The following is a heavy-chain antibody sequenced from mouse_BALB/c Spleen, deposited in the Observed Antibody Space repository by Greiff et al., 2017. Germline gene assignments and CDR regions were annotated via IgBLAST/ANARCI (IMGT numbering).Heavy chain of an antibody. CDR2: ISDGGSYT. J-gene: IGHJ4*01. V-gene: IGHV5-4*02. CDR1: GFTFSDYY. Sequence: EVKLVESGGGLVKPGGSLKLSCAASGFTFSDYYMYWVRQTPEKRLEWVATISDGGSYTYYPDSVKGRFTISRDNAKNNLYLQMSSLKSEDTAMYYCARGGVRRAMDYWGQGTSVTVSS. D-gene: IGHD2-14*01. CDR3: ARGGVRRAMDY.